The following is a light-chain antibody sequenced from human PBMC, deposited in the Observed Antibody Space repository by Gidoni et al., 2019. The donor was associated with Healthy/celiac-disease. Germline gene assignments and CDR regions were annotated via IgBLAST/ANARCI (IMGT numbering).Light chain of an antibody. CDR2: GKN. Sequence: SSELTQDPAVSVALGQTVTITCQGDSLRSYYAAWFQQKPGQAPVLIIYGKNNRPSGTPDRFSGSSSGKTATLTIAGAQVEDEADYYCDSRDTSGNHVLFGGGTKLTVL. V-gene: IGLV3-19*01. CDR1: SLRSYY. J-gene: IGLJ2*01. CDR3: DSRDTSGNHVL.